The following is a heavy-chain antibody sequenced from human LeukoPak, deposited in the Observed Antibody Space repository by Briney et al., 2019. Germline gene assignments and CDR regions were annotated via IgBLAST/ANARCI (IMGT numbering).Heavy chain of an antibody. D-gene: IGHD2-2*01. Sequence: GESLKISCKGSGYSFTSYWIAWVRQMPGKGLEWMGIIYPGDSDTGYSPSFQGQVTISADKSISTAYLQWSSLKASDTAMYYCARVDLYCSSTSCYSFDYWGQGTLVTVSS. CDR2: IYPGDSDT. CDR3: ARVDLYCSSTSCYSFDY. V-gene: IGHV5-51*01. J-gene: IGHJ4*02. CDR1: GYSFTSYW.